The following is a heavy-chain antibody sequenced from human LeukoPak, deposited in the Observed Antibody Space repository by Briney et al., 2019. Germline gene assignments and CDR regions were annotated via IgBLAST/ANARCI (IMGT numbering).Heavy chain of an antibody. CDR1: GYTFTSYD. D-gene: IGHD6-13*01. Sequence: GASVKVSCKASGYTFTSYDINWVRQATGQGLEWMGWMNPNSGNTGYAQKLQGRVTMTTDTSTSTAYMELRSLRSDDTAVYYCARGIAAFAEPFDYWGQGTLVTVSS. CDR2: MNPNSGNT. CDR3: ARGIAAFAEPFDY. V-gene: IGHV1-8*01. J-gene: IGHJ4*02.